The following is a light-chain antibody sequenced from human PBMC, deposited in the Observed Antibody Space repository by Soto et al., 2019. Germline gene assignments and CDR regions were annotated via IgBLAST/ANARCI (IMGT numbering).Light chain of an antibody. J-gene: IGKJ5*01. Sequence: EIVLTQSPGTLSWSPVGRGTVCCRASQSVSSSYLAWYQQKPGQAPRLLIYGASSRATGIPDRFSGSGSGTDFTLTISRLEPEDFAVYYCQQYGDSPRTFGQGTRLEIK. CDR3: QQYGDSPRT. CDR1: QSVSSSY. V-gene: IGKV3-20*01. CDR2: GAS.